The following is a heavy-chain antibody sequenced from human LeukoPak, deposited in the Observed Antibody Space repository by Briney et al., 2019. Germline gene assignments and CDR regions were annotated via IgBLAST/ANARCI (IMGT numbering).Heavy chain of an antibody. V-gene: IGHV4-59*01. Sequence: PSETLSLTCTVSGGSISSYYWSWIRQPPGKGPEWIGYIYYGGSTNYNPSLKSRVAVSVDTSKNQFSLKLSSVTAADTAVYYCARVVLPPGGAFDIWGQGTMVTASS. J-gene: IGHJ3*02. CDR2: IYYGGST. CDR1: GGSISSYY. CDR3: ARVVLPPGGAFDI. D-gene: IGHD2/OR15-2a*01.